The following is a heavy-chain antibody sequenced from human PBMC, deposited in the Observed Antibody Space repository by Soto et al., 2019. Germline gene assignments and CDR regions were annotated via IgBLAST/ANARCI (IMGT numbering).Heavy chain of an antibody. D-gene: IGHD5-18*01. J-gene: IGHJ4*02. Sequence: TLSLTCTVSGGSSISGGYYWSWIRQHPGKGLEWIGYIYYSGSTYYNPSLKSRVTISVDTSKNQFSLKLSSVTAADTAVYYCASSGINTAMVHGAYYFDYWGQGTLVTVS. CDR3: ASSGINTAMVHGAYYFDY. CDR1: GGSSISGGYY. V-gene: IGHV4-31*03. CDR2: IYYSGST.